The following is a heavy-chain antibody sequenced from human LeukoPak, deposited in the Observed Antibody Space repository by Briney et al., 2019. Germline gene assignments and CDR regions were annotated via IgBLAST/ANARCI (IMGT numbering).Heavy chain of an antibody. CDR2: ISSNGSTR. J-gene: IGHJ4*02. V-gene: IGHV3-48*03. CDR1: GFTFNKYE. D-gene: IGHD6-19*01. CDR3: ARQAYGSGWF. Sequence: RGSLRLSCVASGFTFNKYEMSWVRQAPGEGLEWVSYISSNGSTRYYSDSVKGRFTISRDNAKNSLSLQMITLRVEDTGFYYCARQAYGSGWFWGQGIMVIVSS.